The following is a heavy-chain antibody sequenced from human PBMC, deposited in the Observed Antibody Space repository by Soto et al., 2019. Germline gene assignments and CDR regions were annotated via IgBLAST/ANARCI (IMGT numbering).Heavy chain of an antibody. V-gene: IGHV3-23*01. D-gene: IGHD6-13*01. J-gene: IGHJ4*01. Sequence: GGSLRLSCAASGFSFISNAMTWVRQAPGKGLEWVSTVNSAGSTTYYADSVKGRFTISRDNSKNKLYLQMNGLGAEDTALYLCAKDSDRSTSWYDFDSWGRGTLVTVSS. CDR3: AKDSDRSTSWYDFDS. CDR1: GFSFISNA. CDR2: VNSAGSTT.